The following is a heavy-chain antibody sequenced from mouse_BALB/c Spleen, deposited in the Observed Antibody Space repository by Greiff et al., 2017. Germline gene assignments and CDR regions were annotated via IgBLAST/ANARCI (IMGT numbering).Heavy chain of an antibody. V-gene: IGHV5-12-1*01. CDR1: GFAFSSYD. CDR3: ARQWYYGYAMDY. D-gene: IGHD1-1*01. CDR2: ISSGGGST. Sequence: EVKLMESGGGLVKPGGSLKLSCAASGFAFSSYDMSWVRQTPEKRLEWVAYISSGGGSTYYPDTVKGRFTISRDNAKNTLYLQMSSLKSEDTAMYYCARQWYYGYAMDYWGQGTSVTVSS. J-gene: IGHJ4*01.